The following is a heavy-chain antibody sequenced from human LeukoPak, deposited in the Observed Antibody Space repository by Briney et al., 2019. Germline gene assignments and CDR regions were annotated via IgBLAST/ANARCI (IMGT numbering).Heavy chain of an antibody. V-gene: IGHV1-46*01. Sequence: ASVKVSCKASGYTFTSYYMHWVRQAPGQGLEWMGIINPSGGSTSYAQKFQGRVTMTRDTSTSTVYMELSSLRSEDTAVYYCARVRRVVVAARKSYYFDYWGQGTLVTVSS. CDR3: ARVRRVVVAARKSYYFDY. CDR2: INPSGGST. J-gene: IGHJ4*02. CDR1: GYTFTSYY. D-gene: IGHD2-15*01.